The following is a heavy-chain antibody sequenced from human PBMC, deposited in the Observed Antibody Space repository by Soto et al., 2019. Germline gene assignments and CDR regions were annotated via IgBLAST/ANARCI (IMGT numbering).Heavy chain of an antibody. CDR2: FYYSGAT. V-gene: IGHV4-39*02. Sequence: SETLSLTCNVSGGSMTSPPYYWGWIRQPPGKGLELVGAFYYSGATYSTPSLRGRLTVSADTSKNYFSLRITSVTAADTAVYYCARLDDWFHXWGQGILLTVSX. CDR3: ARLDDWFHX. J-gene: IGHJ5*02. CDR1: GGSMTSPPYY.